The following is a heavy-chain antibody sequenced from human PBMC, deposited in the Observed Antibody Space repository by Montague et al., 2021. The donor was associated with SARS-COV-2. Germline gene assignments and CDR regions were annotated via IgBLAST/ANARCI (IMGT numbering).Heavy chain of an antibody. D-gene: IGHD3-10*01. J-gene: IGHJ4*02. Sequence: SETLSLTCAVDGGSFTGYYWNWIRQPPGKGLEWTGEINHSGSTNYNPSPKSRVTMSVDTSKNQFSLKLSSVTAADTAVYYCARGARQGYGFRLGSFDSWGQGTLVTVSS. CDR1: GGSFTGYY. CDR3: ARGARQGYGFRLGSFDS. CDR2: INHSGST. V-gene: IGHV4-34*01.